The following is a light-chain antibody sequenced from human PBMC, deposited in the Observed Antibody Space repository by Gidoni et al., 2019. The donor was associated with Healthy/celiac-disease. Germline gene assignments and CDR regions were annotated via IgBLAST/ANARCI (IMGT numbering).Light chain of an antibody. CDR2: DAS. V-gene: IGKV3-11*01. CDR1: QSVSSY. Sequence: IGLTQSPATLSLSPGERATLSCRASQSVSSYLAWYQQKPGQAPRLLIYDASNRATGIPARFSGSGSGTDFTLTISSLEPEDFAVYYCQQRSNWPPLITFGPGTKVDIK. J-gene: IGKJ3*01. CDR3: QQRSNWPPLIT.